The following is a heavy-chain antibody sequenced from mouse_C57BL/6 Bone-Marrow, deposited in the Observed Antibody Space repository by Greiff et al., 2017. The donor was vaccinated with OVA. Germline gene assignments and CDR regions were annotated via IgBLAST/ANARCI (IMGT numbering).Heavy chain of an antibody. Sequence: EVKLQESGPGMVKPSQSLSLTCTFTGYSITSGYDWHWIRHFPGNKLEWMGYISYSGSTSYNPSLKSRISITHDTSKNHFFLKLNSVTTEDTATYYCARELRFYYFDYWGQGTTLTVSS. CDR1: GYSITSGYD. CDR3: ARELRFYYFDY. V-gene: IGHV3-1*01. D-gene: IGHD1-1*01. CDR2: ISYSGST. J-gene: IGHJ2*01.